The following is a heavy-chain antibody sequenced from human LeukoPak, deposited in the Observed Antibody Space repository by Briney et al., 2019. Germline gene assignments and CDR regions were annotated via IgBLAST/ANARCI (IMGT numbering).Heavy chain of an antibody. CDR1: GYSISSGYY. CDR3: ARRPRGVIIKTWFDS. V-gene: IGHV4-38-2*02. Sequence: SETLSLTCTVSGYSISSGYYWGWIRQPPGKGLQWIGEINHSGSVNYNPSLKSRVTILLDTSKNQFSLNLSSVTAADTAVYYCARRPRGVIIKTWFDSWGQGTLVTVSS. CDR2: INHSGSV. D-gene: IGHD3-10*01. J-gene: IGHJ5*01.